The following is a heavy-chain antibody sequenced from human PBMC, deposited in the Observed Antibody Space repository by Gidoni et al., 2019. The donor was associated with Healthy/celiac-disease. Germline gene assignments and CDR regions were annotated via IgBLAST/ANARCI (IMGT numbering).Heavy chain of an antibody. CDR2: IKSKTDGGTT. CDR3: SRDSESSYYYDSSGFDY. D-gene: IGHD3-22*01. V-gene: IGHV3-15*01. J-gene: IGHJ4*02. CDR1: GFTFSNAW. Sequence: EVQLVESGGGLVKPGGSLRLSCAASGFTFSNAWMSWVRQAPGKGLEWVGRIKSKTDGGTTDYAAPVKGRFTISRDDSENTLYLQMNSLKTEDTAVYYCSRDSESSYYYDSSGFDYWGQGTLVTVSS.